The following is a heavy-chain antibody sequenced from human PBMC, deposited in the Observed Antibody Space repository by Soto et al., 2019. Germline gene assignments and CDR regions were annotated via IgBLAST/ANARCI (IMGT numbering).Heavy chain of an antibody. J-gene: IGHJ4*02. CDR1: GYNFTTFW. D-gene: IGHD6-19*01. CDR3: ARGGRAVAADY. Sequence: GESLKISCKCSGYNFTTFWIAWVRQMPGKGLEWMGIIYPGDSDTRYSPSFQGQVTISADKSFSTAHLQWSSLKASDTAVYYCARGGRAVAADYWGQGTLVTVSS. V-gene: IGHV5-51*01. CDR2: IYPGDSDT.